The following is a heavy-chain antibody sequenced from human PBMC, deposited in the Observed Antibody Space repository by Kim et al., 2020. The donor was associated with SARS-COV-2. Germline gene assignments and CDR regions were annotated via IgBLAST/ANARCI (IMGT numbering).Heavy chain of an antibody. Sequence: ASVKVSCKVSGYTLTELSMHWVRQAPGKGLEWMGGFDPEDGETIYAQKFQGRVTMTEDTSTDTAYMELSSLRSEDTSVYYCATDEGIRLTGDPGYFEYWGQGTLVTVSS. J-gene: IGHJ4*02. D-gene: IGHD7-27*01. CDR1: GYTLTELS. V-gene: IGHV1-24*01. CDR2: FDPEDGET. CDR3: ATDEGIRLTGDPGYFEY.